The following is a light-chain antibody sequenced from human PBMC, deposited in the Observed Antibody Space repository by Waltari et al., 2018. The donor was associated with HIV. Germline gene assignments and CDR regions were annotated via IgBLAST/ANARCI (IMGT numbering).Light chain of an antibody. V-gene: IGKV3-20*01. Sequence: EIVLTQSPGTLSLSPGERTTVSCRASQRVSSSYLAWYQQKPGQAPRLLIYGASSRATDIPDRFSGSGSGTDFTLTISRLEPEDFVVYYCQQYGSSPYTFGQGTKLEIK. CDR3: QQYGSSPYT. J-gene: IGKJ2*01. CDR2: GAS. CDR1: QRVSSSY.